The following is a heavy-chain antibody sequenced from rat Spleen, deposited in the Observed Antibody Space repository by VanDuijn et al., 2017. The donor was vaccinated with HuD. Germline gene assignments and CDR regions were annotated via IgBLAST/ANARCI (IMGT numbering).Heavy chain of an antibody. CDR3: ARHAYYDGYYHWYFDF. CDR2: ISYDGSSA. CDR1: GFTFSDYN. V-gene: IGHV5-7*01. Sequence: EVQLVESGGGLVQPGRSLKLSCAASGFTFSDYNMAWVRQAPQKGLEWVATISYDGSSAYYRDSVKGRFTISRDNAKSTLYLQMDSLRSEDTATYYCARHAYYDGYYHWYFDFWGPGTMVTVSS. D-gene: IGHD1-12*03. J-gene: IGHJ1*01.